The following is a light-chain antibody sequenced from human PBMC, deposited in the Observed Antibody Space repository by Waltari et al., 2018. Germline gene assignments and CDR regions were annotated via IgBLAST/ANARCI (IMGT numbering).Light chain of an antibody. V-gene: IGLV1-51*02. J-gene: IGLJ7*01. CDR3: GTWDSSLSGAV. CDR2: ENT. CDR1: SSNIGNNY. Sequence: QSVLTQPPSVSAAPGQRVTISCSGGSSNIGNNYVSWYRQFPGTAPKLLIYENTERPSGIPGRVSGSKSGTTASLDITGLQAGDEAEYYCGTWDSSLSGAVFGGGTHLTVL.